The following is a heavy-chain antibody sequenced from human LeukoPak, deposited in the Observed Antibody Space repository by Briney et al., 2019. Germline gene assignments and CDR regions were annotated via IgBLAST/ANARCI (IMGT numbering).Heavy chain of an antibody. D-gene: IGHD3/OR15-3a*01. V-gene: IGHV3-23*01. J-gene: IGHJ4*02. CDR1: GFTFNTYA. CDR3: ARSLSGTGYYGDY. Sequence: PGGSLRLSCAASGFTFNTYAMSWVRQAPGKGLEWVSAISASGGSTYYADSVKGRFTISRDNSKNTLYLQINSLRDEDTAVYYCARSLSGTGYYGDYWGQGTLVTVSS. CDR2: ISASGGST.